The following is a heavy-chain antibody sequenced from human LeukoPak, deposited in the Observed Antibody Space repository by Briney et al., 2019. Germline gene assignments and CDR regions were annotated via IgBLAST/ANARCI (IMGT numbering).Heavy chain of an antibody. J-gene: IGHJ4*02. CDR2: INWSGGRT. CDR1: GFTFDDYG. Sequence: PGGSLRLSCAASGFTFDDYGMSWVRQAPGKGLEWVSGINWSGGRTGYADSVKGRFTISRDNAKNSLYLQMNSLRAEDTALYYCAKRSNSGWNLDYWGQGTLVIVSS. D-gene: IGHD6-19*01. CDR3: AKRSNSGWNLDY. V-gene: IGHV3-20*04.